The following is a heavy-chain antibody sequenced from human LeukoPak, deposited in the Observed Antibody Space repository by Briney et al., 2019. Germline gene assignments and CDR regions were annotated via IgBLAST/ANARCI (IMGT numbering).Heavy chain of an antibody. CDR3: ARGLQVRYGDYKYGMDV. CDR1: GGSISTYY. CDR2: IHYSGST. D-gene: IGHD4-17*01. J-gene: IGHJ6*02. V-gene: IGHV4-59*01. Sequence: SETLSLTCTVSGGSISTYYWSWIRQPPGKGLEWIGYIHYSGSTNYNPSLKSRVTISVDTSKNQFALKLSSVTAADTAVYYCARGLQVRYGDYKYGMDVWGQGTTVTVSS.